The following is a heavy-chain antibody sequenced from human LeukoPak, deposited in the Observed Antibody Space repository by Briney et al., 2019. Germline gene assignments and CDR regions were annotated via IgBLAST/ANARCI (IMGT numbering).Heavy chain of an antibody. J-gene: IGHJ3*02. CDR2: IKQDGSEK. V-gene: IGHV3-7*01. CDR3: ARSGYDSSGYHDAFDI. CDR1: GFTFSSYW. Sequence: HPGGSLRLSCAASGFTFSSYWMSWVRQAPGKGLEWVANIKQDGSEKYYVDSAKGRFTISRDNAKNSLYLQMNSLRAEDTAVYYCARSGYDSSGYHDAFDIWGQGTMVTVSS. D-gene: IGHD3-22*01.